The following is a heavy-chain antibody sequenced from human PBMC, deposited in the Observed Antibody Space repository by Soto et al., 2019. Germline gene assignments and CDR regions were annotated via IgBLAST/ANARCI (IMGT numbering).Heavy chain of an antibody. Sequence: QVQLQQWGAGLLKPSETLSLTCAVYGGSFSGYYWSWIRQPPGKGLEWIGEINHSGSTNYNPSLKSRVTISVDTSKNQISLKLSSVTAADTAVYYCARGRRVVVVAAPNYYFDYWGQGTLVTVSS. CDR3: ARGRRVVVVAAPNYYFDY. CDR2: INHSGST. CDR1: GGSFSGYY. J-gene: IGHJ4*02. D-gene: IGHD2-15*01. V-gene: IGHV4-34*01.